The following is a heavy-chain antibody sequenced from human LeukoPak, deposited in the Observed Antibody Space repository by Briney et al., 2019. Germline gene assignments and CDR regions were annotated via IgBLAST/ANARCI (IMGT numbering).Heavy chain of an antibody. CDR3: ARDGAQWELYAFDI. CDR1: GYTFTSYG. D-gene: IGHD1-26*01. V-gene: IGHV1-69*05. J-gene: IGHJ3*02. Sequence: SVKVSCKASGYTFTSYGISWVRQAPGQGLEWMGRIIPIFGTANYAQKFQGRVTITTDESTSTAYMELSSLRSEDTAVYYCARDGAQWELYAFDIWGQGTMVTVSS. CDR2: IIPIFGTA.